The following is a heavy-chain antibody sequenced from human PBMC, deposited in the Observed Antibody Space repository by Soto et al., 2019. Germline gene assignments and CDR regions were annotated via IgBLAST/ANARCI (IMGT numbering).Heavy chain of an antibody. J-gene: IGHJ3*02. CDR3: AKEGNDVLRYFGWLSHGAFDI. Sequence: GGSLRLSCAASGFTFSSYAMSWVRQAPGKGLEWVSAISGSGGSTYYADSVKGRFTISRDNSKNTLYLQMNSLRAEDTAVYYCAKEGNDVLRYFGWLSHGAFDIWGQGTMVTVSS. CDR2: ISGSGGST. D-gene: IGHD3-9*01. CDR1: GFTFSSYA. V-gene: IGHV3-23*01.